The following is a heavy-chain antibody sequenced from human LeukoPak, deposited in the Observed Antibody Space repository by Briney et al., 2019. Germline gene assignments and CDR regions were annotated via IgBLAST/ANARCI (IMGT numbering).Heavy chain of an antibody. J-gene: IGHJ4*02. CDR3: ARRGLFGWVPAANDYYFDY. Sequence: TPSETLSLTCTVSGGSISSSSYYWGWIRQPPGKGLEWIGSIYHSGSTYYNPSLKSRVTISVDTSKNQFSLKLSSVTAADTAVYYCARRGLFGWVPAANDYYFDYWGQGTLVTVSS. V-gene: IGHV4-39*07. CDR1: GGSISSSSYY. D-gene: IGHD2-2*01. CDR2: IYHSGST.